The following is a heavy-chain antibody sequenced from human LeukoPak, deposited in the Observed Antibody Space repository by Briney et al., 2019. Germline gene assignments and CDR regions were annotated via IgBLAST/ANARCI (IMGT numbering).Heavy chain of an antibody. J-gene: IGHJ6*02. CDR3: ARALYGDYYYYYGMDV. Sequence: SETLSLTCTVSGGSISSYYWSWIRQPPGKGLEWVGYIYYSGSTNYNPSLKSRVTISVDTSKNQFSLKLSSVTAADTAVYCCARALYGDYYYYYGMDVWGQGTTVTVSS. D-gene: IGHD4-17*01. CDR2: IYYSGST. CDR1: GGSISSYY. V-gene: IGHV4-59*01.